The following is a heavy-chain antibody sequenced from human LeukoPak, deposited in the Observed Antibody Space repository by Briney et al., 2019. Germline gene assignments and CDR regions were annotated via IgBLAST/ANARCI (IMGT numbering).Heavy chain of an antibody. CDR3: AKDKDYYDSSGFIDY. D-gene: IGHD3-22*01. Sequence: GGSLRLSCAASGFTFDDYAMHWVRQAPGKGLEWVSGISWNSGSIGYADSVKGRFTISRDNAKNSLYLQINSLRAEDTALYYCAKDKDYYDSSGFIDYWGQGTLVTVPS. J-gene: IGHJ4*02. CDR1: GFTFDDYA. CDR2: ISWNSGSI. V-gene: IGHV3-9*01.